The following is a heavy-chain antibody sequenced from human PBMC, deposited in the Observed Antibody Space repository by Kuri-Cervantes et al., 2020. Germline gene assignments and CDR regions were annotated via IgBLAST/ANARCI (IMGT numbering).Heavy chain of an antibody. CDR1: GFTFSSYG. J-gene: IGHJ4*02. V-gene: IGHV3-21*01. D-gene: IGHD5-24*01. CDR3: ARDAGEEMAATY. Sequence: GESLKISCAASGFTFSSYGMHWVRQAPGKGLEWVSSVSSSSSYIYYADSVKGRLPISRDNAKNSLYLQMNSLRAEDTAVYYCARDAGEEMAATYWGQGTLVTVSS. CDR2: VSSSSSYI.